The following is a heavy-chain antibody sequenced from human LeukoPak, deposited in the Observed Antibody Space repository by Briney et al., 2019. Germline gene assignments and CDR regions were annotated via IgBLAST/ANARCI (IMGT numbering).Heavy chain of an antibody. J-gene: IGHJ6*02. CDR1: GYTFTGYY. D-gene: IGHD3-3*01. CDR3: ASSLRFLEWTDYYYYGMDV. V-gene: IGHV1-2*02. CDR2: INPNSGGT. Sequence: GASVKVSCKASGYTFTGYYMHWVRQAPGQGLEWMGWINPNSGGTNYAQKFQGRVTMTRDTSISTAYMELSRLRSDDTAVYYCASSLRFLEWTDYYYYGMDVWGQGTTVTVSS.